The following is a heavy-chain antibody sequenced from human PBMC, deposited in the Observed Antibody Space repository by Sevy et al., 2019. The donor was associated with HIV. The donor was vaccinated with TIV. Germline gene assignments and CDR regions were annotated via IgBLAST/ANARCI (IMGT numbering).Heavy chain of an antibody. CDR2: IKSKTDGGTT. D-gene: IGHD3-3*01. V-gene: IGHV3-15*01. CDR3: STDTGISDYDFWSGRDDIFDN. J-gene: IGHJ3*02. Sequence: GSLRLSCAASGFTFSNAWMSWVRQAPGKGLEWVGRIKSKTDGGTTDYAAPVKGRFTISTDESKNTLYLQMNSLKTEDTAVYYCSTDTGISDYDFWSGRDDIFDNWGQGTMVTVSS. CDR1: GFTFSNAW.